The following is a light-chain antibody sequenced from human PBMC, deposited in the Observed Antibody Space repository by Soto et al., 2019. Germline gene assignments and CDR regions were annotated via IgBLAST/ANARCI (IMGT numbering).Light chain of an antibody. J-gene: IGKJ1*01. V-gene: IGKV3-20*01. CDR1: QSVSGSY. CDR3: QEYGSSRT. Sequence: EIVLTQSPGTLSLSPGERANLSCRASQSVSGSYLAWYQQKPGQAPRLLIYGASSRATGIPDRFSGSGSGTDFTLTISRLESEDSAVYYCQEYGSSRTFGQGTKVEIK. CDR2: GAS.